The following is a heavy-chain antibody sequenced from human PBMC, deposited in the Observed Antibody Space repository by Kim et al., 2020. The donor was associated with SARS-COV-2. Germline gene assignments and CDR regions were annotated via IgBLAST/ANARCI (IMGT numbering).Heavy chain of an antibody. CDR1: GFTVRSNY. CDR3: VRSSADYGSRGGLTAADV. J-gene: IGHJ6*04. V-gene: IGHV3-53*05. D-gene: IGHD6-13*01. CDR2: LYGGGRA. Sequence: GGSLRLSCAISGFTVRSNYMIWGRQAPGKGLEWVSVLYGGGRADYADSVKGRFTISRDNSQNTLYLQMNNLRPEDTAVYYCVRSSADYGSRGGLTAADVWGKGTTVTVSS.